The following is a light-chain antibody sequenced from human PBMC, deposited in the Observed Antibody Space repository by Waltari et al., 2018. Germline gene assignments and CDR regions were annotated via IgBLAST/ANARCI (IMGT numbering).Light chain of an antibody. J-gene: IGKJ1*01. V-gene: IGKV3-15*01. CDR2: PAS. Sequence: EILMTQSPATLSVSPGERATVTCRASQSVGNNLAWYQHKPGQSPRLLIYPASTTAAGIPARFSGSGSGTEFTLTISSLQSEDFAIYYCQQYNNWPGTFGQGTRVEIK. CDR3: QQYNNWPGT. CDR1: QSVGNN.